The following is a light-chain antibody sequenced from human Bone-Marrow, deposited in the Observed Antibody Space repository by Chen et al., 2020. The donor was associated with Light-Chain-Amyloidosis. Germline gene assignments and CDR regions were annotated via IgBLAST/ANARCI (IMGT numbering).Light chain of an antibody. CDR2: AIF. CDR1: QGISRY. CDR3: EQSYSTPT. V-gene: IGKV1-39*01. Sequence: DIQMTQSPSSLAASVGDRVTISCRASQGISRYLNWYQQKPGEAPKLLIYAIFNLQSGVPSRFSGSGSGTDFTLTISSLQPEDFATYVCEQSYSTPTFGGGTKVEIK. J-gene: IGKJ4*01.